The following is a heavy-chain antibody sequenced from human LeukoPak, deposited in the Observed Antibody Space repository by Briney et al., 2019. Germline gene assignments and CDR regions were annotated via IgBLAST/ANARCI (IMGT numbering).Heavy chain of an antibody. V-gene: IGHV4-39*07. CDR3: AGETYKLGYCSGGSCYRRGTFDY. J-gene: IGHJ4*02. Sequence: PSETLSLTCTVSGGSITSNSYYWSWIRQPPGKGLEWIGEINHSGSTNYNPSLKSRVTISVDTSKNQFSLKLSSVTAADTAVYYCAGETYKLGYCSGGSCYRRGTFDYWGQGTLVTVSS. D-gene: IGHD2-15*01. CDR2: INHSGST. CDR1: GGSITSNSYY.